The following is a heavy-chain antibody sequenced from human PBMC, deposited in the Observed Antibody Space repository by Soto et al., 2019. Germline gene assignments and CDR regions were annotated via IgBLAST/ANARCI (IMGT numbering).Heavy chain of an antibody. J-gene: IGHJ6*02. Sequence: SGKVSCKASGGTFSSYANSWVRQAPGQGLEWMGGIIPIFGTANYAQKFQGRVTITADESTSTAYMELSSLRSEDTAAYYCARKENTMVRGVIILYYYGMDVWGQGTTVTVSS. CDR3: ARKENTMVRGVIILYYYGMDV. D-gene: IGHD3-10*01. CDR1: GGTFSSYA. CDR2: IIPIFGTA. V-gene: IGHV1-69*13.